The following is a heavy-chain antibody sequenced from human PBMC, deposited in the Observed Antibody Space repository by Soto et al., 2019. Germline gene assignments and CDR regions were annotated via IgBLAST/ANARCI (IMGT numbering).Heavy chain of an antibody. J-gene: IGHJ3*02. CDR1: GYPVTAYY. CDR3: ARGGGVGVAGSAAFDM. V-gene: IGHV1-2*02. Sequence: QLHLVQSGAVVKKPGASVTVSCSASGYPVTAYYMHWVRQAPGRGLEWMGGINPATGAAKYTQTFPGRGTMARDTSPSTGFMELSGPTSEDTAVFYCARGGGVGVAGSAAFDMWGQGTLVTVSS. CDR2: INPATGAA. D-gene: IGHD3-3*01.